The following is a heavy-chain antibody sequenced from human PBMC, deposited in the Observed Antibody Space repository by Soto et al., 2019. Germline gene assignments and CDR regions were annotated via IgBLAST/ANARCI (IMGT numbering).Heavy chain of an antibody. V-gene: IGHV4-34*01. CDR1: GGSFGGYY. J-gene: IGHJ4*02. CDR2: INHSGST. Sequence: SETLSLTCAIYGGSFGGYYWSWIRQPPGKGLVWIGEINHSGSTNYNPSLKSRVTISVDTSKNQFSLKLRSVTAADTAVYYCARDLGYYDSDGYFDYWGQGTLVTVSS. CDR3: ARDLGYYDSDGYFDY. D-gene: IGHD3-22*01.